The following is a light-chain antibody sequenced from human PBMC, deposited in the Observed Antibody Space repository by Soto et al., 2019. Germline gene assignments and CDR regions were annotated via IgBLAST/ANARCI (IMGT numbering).Light chain of an antibody. CDR2: AAS. V-gene: IGKV1-27*01. J-gene: IGKJ1*01. CDR3: LQYNSCPPT. Sequence: DIQMTQSPSSLSASVGDRVTFTCRASQSITHHFAWYQQKPGKVPKLLIYAASTLQSGVPSRFSGSGSGTEVTITISSRQPADVGTSFCLQYNSCPPTFGQGTKVEIK. CDR1: QSITHH.